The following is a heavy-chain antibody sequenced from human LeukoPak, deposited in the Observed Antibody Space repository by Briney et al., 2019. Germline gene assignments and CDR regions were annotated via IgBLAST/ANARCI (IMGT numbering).Heavy chain of an antibody. J-gene: IGHJ3*02. V-gene: IGHV4-39*01. CDR3: ARHRIAAADDAFEI. D-gene: IGHD6-13*01. CDR1: GGSISTSSYY. CDR2: IYYSGST. Sequence: PSETLSLTCTVSGGSISTSSYYWGWIRQPPGKGLGWIGTIYYSGSTYYNPSLKSRVTISVDTSKNLFSLKLSSVTAADTALYYCARHRIAAADDAFEIWGQGTMVTVSS.